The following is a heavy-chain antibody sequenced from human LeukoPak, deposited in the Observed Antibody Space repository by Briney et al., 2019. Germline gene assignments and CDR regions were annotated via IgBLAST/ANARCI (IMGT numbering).Heavy chain of an antibody. Sequence: GGSLRLSCAASGFTFSSYDMYWVRQAPGKGLEWVSYISSSASTTHYGDPVKGRFTISRDNAKNSLYLQMNSLRAEDTAVYYCARGRRPDAFDSWGQGTRVTVSS. J-gene: IGHJ3*02. CDR3: ARGRRPDAFDS. CDR1: GFTFSSYD. CDR2: ISSSASTT. V-gene: IGHV3-48*03.